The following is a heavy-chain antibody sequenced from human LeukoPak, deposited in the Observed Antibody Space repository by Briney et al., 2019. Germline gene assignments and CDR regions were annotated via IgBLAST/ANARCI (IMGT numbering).Heavy chain of an antibody. J-gene: IGHJ4*02. V-gene: IGHV3-30*18. D-gene: IGHD2-2*01. CDR2: ISYDGRNK. Sequence: GGSLRLSCAASGFTFNNYGMHWVRQAPGKGLEWVAVISYDGRNKHYPDSVKGRFTISRDISTDTLWLQMDSLRTEDTAVYYCAKGPLRGTAAAIDYWGQGTLITVSS. CDR3: AKGPLRGTAAAIDY. CDR1: GFTFNNYG.